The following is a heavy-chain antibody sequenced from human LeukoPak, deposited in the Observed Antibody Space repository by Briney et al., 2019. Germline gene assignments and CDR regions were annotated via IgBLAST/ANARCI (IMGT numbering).Heavy chain of an antibody. J-gene: IGHJ4*02. CDR3: ASSSWYYFDY. Sequence: SGTLSLTCAVSGGSISSSNWWSWIRQPPGKGLEWIGYIYYSGSTNYNPSLKSRVTISVDTSKNQFSLKLSSVTAADTAVYYCASSSWYYFDYWGQGTLVTVSS. V-gene: IGHV4-61*01. D-gene: IGHD6-13*01. CDR2: IYYSGST. CDR1: GGSISSSNW.